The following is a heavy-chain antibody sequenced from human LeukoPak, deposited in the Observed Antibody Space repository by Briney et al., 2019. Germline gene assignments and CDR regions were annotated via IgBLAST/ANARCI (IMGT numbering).Heavy chain of an antibody. CDR2: IYPGDSDT. CDR1: GYSFSSYW. V-gene: IGHV5-51*01. Sequence: GESLKISCKGSGYSFSSYWIGWVRQMPGKGLEWMGIIYPGDSDTRYSPSFQGQVTISADKSISTAYLQWSSLKASDTAMHYCARPGGYCSGGSCHGAFDIWGQGTMVTVSS. D-gene: IGHD2-15*01. CDR3: ARPGGYCSGGSCHGAFDI. J-gene: IGHJ3*02.